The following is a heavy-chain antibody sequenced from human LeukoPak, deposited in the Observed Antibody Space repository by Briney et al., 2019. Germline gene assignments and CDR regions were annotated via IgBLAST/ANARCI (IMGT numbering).Heavy chain of an antibody. J-gene: IGHJ4*02. CDR1: GFTFSSYG. V-gene: IGHV3-30*18. CDR3: AKDLGVRYFDWLIPGSNY. D-gene: IGHD3-9*01. Sequence: GGSLRLSCAASGFTFSSYGMHWVRQAPGKGLEWVAVISYDGSNKYYADSVKGRFTISRDNSKNTLYLQMNSLRAEDTAVYYCAKDLGVRYFDWLIPGSNYWGQGTLVTVSS. CDR2: ISYDGSNK.